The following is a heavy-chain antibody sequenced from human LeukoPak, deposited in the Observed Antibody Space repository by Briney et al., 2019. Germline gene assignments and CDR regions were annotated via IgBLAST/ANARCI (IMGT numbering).Heavy chain of an antibody. CDR3: AKGVRLGELSLYTPDY. CDR1: GFTFSSYW. J-gene: IGHJ4*02. V-gene: IGHV3-7*01. Sequence: GGSLRLSCAASGFTFSSYWMSWVRQAPGKGLEGVANIKQDGSEKYYVDSVKGRFTISRDNAKNSLYLQMNSLRAEDTAVYYCAKGVRLGELSLYTPDYWGQGTLVTVSS. D-gene: IGHD3-16*02. CDR2: IKQDGSEK.